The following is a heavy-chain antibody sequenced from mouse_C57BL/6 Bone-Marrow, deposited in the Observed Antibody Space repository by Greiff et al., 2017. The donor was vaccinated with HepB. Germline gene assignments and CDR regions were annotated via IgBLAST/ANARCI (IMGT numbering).Heavy chain of an antibody. Sequence: VQLLESGPGLVAPSQSLSITCTVSGFSLTSHDVDWVRQPPGKGLEWLGVIWGGGSTNYNSALMSRLSISKDNSKSQVFLKMNSLQTDDTAMYYCAKRRYGSNQGAMDYWGQGTSVTVSS. CDR3: AKRRYGSNQGAMDY. CDR1: GFSLTSHD. V-gene: IGHV2-9*01. J-gene: IGHJ4*01. D-gene: IGHD1-1*01. CDR2: IWGGGST.